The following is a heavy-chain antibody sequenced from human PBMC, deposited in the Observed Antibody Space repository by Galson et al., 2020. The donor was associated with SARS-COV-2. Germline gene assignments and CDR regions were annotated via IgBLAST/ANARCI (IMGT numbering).Heavy chain of an antibody. CDR3: AKEGAWIGSGGHYSGWFEP. V-gene: IGHV3-30*18. CDR1: GFTFSYYG. CDR2: ISFDGSNI. Sequence: GESLKISCAASGFTFSYYGIHWVRQAPGKGLEWVAGISFDGSNIYYGDSVKGRFTISRDNSKNTVFLQMNSLRAEDTAVYYCAKEGAWIGSGGHYSGWFEPWGQGTLVTVSS. J-gene: IGHJ5*02. D-gene: IGHD3-10*01.